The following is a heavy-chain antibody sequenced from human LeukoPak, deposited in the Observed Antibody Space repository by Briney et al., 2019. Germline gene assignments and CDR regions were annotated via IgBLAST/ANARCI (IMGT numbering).Heavy chain of an antibody. CDR2: IKQDGSEK. D-gene: IGHD2-15*01. Sequence: GGSLRLSCAASGFSFSSYWMSWVRQAPGKGLEWVANIKQDGSEKYYVDSVKGRFTISRDNAKNSLYLQMNSLRAEDTAVYYCASEGYCSGGSYCTNPFGYWGQGTLVTVSS. J-gene: IGHJ4*02. CDR3: ASEGYCSGGSYCTNPFGY. CDR1: GFSFSSYW. V-gene: IGHV3-7*01.